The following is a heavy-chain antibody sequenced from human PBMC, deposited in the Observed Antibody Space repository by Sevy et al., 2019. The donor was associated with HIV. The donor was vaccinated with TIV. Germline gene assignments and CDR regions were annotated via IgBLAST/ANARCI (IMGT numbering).Heavy chain of an antibody. V-gene: IGHV3-23*01. CDR3: AKRVAGALAALDI. Sequence: GGSLRLSCAASGFTFRNYVMNWVRQPPRKGLEWVSVISDGGGTTYYADSVKGRFTISRDDSKSTLYLQMNSLRVEDTAVYFGAKRVAGALAALDIWGQGTMVTVSS. D-gene: IGHD3-10*01. CDR1: GFTFRNYV. J-gene: IGHJ3*02. CDR2: ISDGGGTT.